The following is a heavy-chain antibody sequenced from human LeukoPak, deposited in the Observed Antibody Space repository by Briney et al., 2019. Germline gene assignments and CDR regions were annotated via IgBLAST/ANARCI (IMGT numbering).Heavy chain of an antibody. CDR1: GYSFTSYW. V-gene: IGHV5-51*01. CDR3: ARVYYYDSSGYYFTFDY. J-gene: IGHJ4*02. Sequence: GESLKISCKGSGYSFTSYWIGWVRQMPGKGLEWIGIIYPGDSDTRYSPSFQGQVTISADKSISTAYLQWSSLKASDTAMYYCARVYYYDSSGYYFTFDYWGQGTLVTVSS. CDR2: IYPGDSDT. D-gene: IGHD3-22*01.